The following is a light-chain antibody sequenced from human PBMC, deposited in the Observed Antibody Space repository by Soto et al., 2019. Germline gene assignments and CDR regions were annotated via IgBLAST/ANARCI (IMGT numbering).Light chain of an antibody. CDR3: SSYAGSNNVI. J-gene: IGLJ2*01. CDR1: SSDVGGYNY. Sequence: QSVLTQPPSASGSPGQPVTISCTGTSSDVGGYNYVSWYQQYPGKAPKLLIYEVTKRPSGVPDRFAGSKSGNTASLTVSGLQAEDESVYYCSSYAGSNNVIFGGGTQLTVL. CDR2: EVT. V-gene: IGLV2-8*01.